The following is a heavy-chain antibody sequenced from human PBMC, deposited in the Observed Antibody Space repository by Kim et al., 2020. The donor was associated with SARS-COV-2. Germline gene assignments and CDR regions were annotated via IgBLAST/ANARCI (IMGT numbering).Heavy chain of an antibody. D-gene: IGHD4-17*01. CDR1: GFTFSSYG. CDR3: LFFYGGNQGMDV. CDR2: IWYDGSNK. J-gene: IGHJ6*02. Sequence: GGSLRLSCAASGFTFSSYGMHWVRQAPGKGLEWVAVIWYDGSNKYYADSVKGRFTISRDNSKNTLYLQMNSLRAEDTAVYYCLFFYGGNQGMDVWGQGTTVTVSS. V-gene: IGHV3-33*01.